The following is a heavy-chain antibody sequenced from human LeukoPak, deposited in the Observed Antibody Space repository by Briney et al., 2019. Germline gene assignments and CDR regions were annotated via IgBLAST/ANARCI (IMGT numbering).Heavy chain of an antibody. D-gene: IGHD1-7*01. Sequence: ASVKVSCKASGYTFTGYYMHWVRQAPGQGLEWMGWINPNSGGTNYAQKFQGRVTMTRDTSISTAYMELSRLRSDDTAVYYCARELELLSSNWFAPWGQGTLVTVSS. V-gene: IGHV1-2*02. CDR1: GYTFTGYY. J-gene: IGHJ5*02. CDR3: ARELELLSSNWFAP. CDR2: INPNSGGT.